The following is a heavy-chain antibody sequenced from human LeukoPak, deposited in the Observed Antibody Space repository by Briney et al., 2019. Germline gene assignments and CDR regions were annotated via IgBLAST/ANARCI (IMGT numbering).Heavy chain of an antibody. CDR1: GFSLSTSGIC. J-gene: IGHJ4*02. V-gene: IGHV2-70*11. Sequence: SGPTLVKSTQTLTLTCTFSGFSLSTSGICVSWIRQPPGSALEWLARIDWDDDKYYSTSLQTRLTISKDTSRNQVVLTMTDMDPVDTATYYCTRMGGDLGYYFDYWGQGTLVTVSS. D-gene: IGHD3-16*01. CDR2: IDWDDDK. CDR3: TRMGGDLGYYFDY.